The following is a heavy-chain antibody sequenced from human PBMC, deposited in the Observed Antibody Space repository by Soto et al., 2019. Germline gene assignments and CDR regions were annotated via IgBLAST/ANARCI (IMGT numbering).Heavy chain of an antibody. Sequence: QVQWVQSGAEVKKPGSSVKVSCKHSGGAFSNDGFSWVRQAPGQRLEWMGGIIPIFASPNYAQKFQGRITITADESTRTVYMKLDNLRSEDAAMYYCAKDSRITIFGEGHLGFWGQGALVTVSS. CDR3: AKDSRITIFGEGHLGF. V-gene: IGHV1-69*01. J-gene: IGHJ4*02. D-gene: IGHD3-3*01. CDR1: GGAFSNDG. CDR2: IIPIFASP.